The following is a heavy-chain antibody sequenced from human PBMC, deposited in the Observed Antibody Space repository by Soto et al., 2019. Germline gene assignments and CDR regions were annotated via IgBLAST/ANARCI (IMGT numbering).Heavy chain of an antibody. Sequence: QVQLVQSGAEVKKPGSSVKVSCKASGGTFSSYAISWVRQAPGQGLEWMGGIIPIFGTANYAQKFQGRVTITADESTSTDYMELSSLRSEDTAVYYCARVRCSSTSCYSGMDVWGQGTTVTVSS. V-gene: IGHV1-69*01. CDR1: GGTFSSYA. CDR3: ARVRCSSTSCYSGMDV. D-gene: IGHD2-2*02. CDR2: IIPIFGTA. J-gene: IGHJ6*02.